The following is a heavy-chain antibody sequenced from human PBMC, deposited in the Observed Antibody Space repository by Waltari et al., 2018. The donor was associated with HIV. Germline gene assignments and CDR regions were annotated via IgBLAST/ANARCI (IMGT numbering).Heavy chain of an antibody. CDR3: ARGLAANPPWFDP. Sequence: QVQLVQSGAEVKKPGASVKVSCKASGYTFTSYYMPWVGQAPGQGLEWMGIINPSGGSTSYAQKFQGRVTMTRDTSTSTVYMELSSLRSEDTAVYYCARGLAANPPWFDPWGQGTLVTVSS. V-gene: IGHV1-46*01. CDR2: INPSGGST. CDR1: GYTFTSYY. D-gene: IGHD2-15*01. J-gene: IGHJ5*02.